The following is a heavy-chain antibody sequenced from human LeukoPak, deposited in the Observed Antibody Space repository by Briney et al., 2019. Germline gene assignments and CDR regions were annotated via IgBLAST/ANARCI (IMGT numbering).Heavy chain of an antibody. V-gene: IGHV4-34*01. Sequence: AETLSLTCAVYGGSFSGYYWSWIRQPPGKGLEWIGEINHSGSTNYNPSLKSRVTISVDTSKNQFSLRLRSVTAADTAVYYCARFITILRGVRSSHFFHMDVWGKGTTVTISS. CDR1: GGSFSGYY. D-gene: IGHD3-10*01. CDR3: ARFITILRGVRSSHFFHMDV. J-gene: IGHJ6*03. CDR2: INHSGST.